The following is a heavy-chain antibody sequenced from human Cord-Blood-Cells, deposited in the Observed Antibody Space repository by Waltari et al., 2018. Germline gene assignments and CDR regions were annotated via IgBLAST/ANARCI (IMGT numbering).Heavy chain of an antibody. J-gene: IGHJ4*02. CDR3: ARETVGESDY. Sequence: EAQLVESGGGLVQPGGSLRLSCAASGFPFSPYSMNWVRQAPGKGLEWVSYISSSSSTIYYADSVKGRFTISRDNAKNSLYLQMNSLRDEDTAVYYCARETVGESDYWCQGTLVTVSS. CDR1: GFPFSPYS. V-gene: IGHV3-48*02. CDR2: ISSSSSTI. D-gene: IGHD1-26*01.